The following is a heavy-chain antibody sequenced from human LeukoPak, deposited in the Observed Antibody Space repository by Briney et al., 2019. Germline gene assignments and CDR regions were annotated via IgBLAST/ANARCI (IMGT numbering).Heavy chain of an antibody. Sequence: SAVKVSCKASGGTFSSYAISWGRQAPGQGLECMGGIIPIFGTANYAQKFHGRVTITADESTSTAYMELSSLRSEDTAVYYCAREPGSGEAFDIWGQGTMVTVSS. CDR2: IIPIFGTA. J-gene: IGHJ3*02. D-gene: IGHD3-10*01. CDR3: AREPGSGEAFDI. CDR1: GGTFSSYA. V-gene: IGHV1-69*13.